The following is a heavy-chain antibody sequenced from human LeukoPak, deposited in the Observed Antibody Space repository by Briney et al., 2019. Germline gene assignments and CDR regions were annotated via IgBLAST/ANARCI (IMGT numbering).Heavy chain of an antibody. CDR2: IKQDGSEK. V-gene: IGHV3-7*01. D-gene: IGHD1-26*01. Sequence: GGSLRLSSAASGFTFSSYWMSWVRQAPGKGLEWVANIKQDGSEKYYVDSVKGRLTISRDNAKNSLYLQMNSLRAEDTAVYYCASRIVGATWRDLRSYYFDYWGQGTLVTVSS. CDR3: ASRIVGATWRDLRSYYFDY. CDR1: GFTFSSYW. J-gene: IGHJ4*02.